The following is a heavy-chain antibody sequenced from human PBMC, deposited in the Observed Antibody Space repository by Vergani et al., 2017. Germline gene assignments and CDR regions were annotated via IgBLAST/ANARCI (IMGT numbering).Heavy chain of an antibody. CDR2: INTNTGNP. CDR1: GYTFTNYA. J-gene: IGHJ5*02. Sequence: QVQLVQSGSELKKPGASVKVSCKASGYTFTNYAMNWVRQAPGQGLEWMGWINTNTGNPTYAQGFTGRFVFSLDTSVTTAYLQISSLKAEDTAVYYCVRTRSGSCTGGSCYSGWFDPWGQGTLVTVSS. CDR3: VRTRSGSCTGGSCYSGWFDP. V-gene: IGHV7-4-1*02. D-gene: IGHD2-15*01.